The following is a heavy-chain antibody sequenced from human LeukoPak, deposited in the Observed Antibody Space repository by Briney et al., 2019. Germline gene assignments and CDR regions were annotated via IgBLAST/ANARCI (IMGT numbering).Heavy chain of an antibody. CDR1: GFTFSSYS. CDR3: ARDYGDPYYFDY. D-gene: IGHD4-17*01. CDR2: ISSSSSYI. V-gene: IGHV3-21*01. Sequence: GGSLRLSCAASGFTFSSYSMNWVRQAPGKGLEGVSSISSSSSYIYYADSVKGRFTISRDNAKNSLYLQMNSLRAEDTAVYYCARDYGDPYYFDYWGQGTLVTVSS. J-gene: IGHJ4*02.